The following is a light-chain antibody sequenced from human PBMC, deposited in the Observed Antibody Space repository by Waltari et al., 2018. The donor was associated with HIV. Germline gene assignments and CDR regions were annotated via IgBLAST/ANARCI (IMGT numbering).Light chain of an antibody. Sequence: QSVLTQPPSVSAAPGQKVTISCSGSTSTIGHNYVSWYQRLPGTAPKLLIDDNSEGPSGMPDRCSGTQSGASATLGITGLQTGDEADYYGGTWDSSLSAVVFGTGTKVTVL. CDR2: DNS. J-gene: IGLJ1*01. CDR1: TSTIGHNY. CDR3: GTWDSSLSAVV. V-gene: IGLV1-51*01.